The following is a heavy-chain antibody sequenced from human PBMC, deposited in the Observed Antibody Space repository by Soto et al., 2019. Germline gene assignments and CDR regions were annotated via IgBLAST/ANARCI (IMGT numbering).Heavy chain of an antibody. V-gene: IGHV1-46*01. Sequence: QVQLVQSEAEVKEPGASESISCKTSGYTYTIYYFHWLRQARAPLFGWMGLISPRGGATNYAQKFRGRVTMTRDTSTATVYLELNSLRSEDTAIYYCARPLVYTYGTHFDYWGQGSLVTVSS. D-gene: IGHD6-6*01. CDR3: ARPLVYTYGTHFDY. CDR1: GYTYTIYY. J-gene: IGHJ4*02. CDR2: ISPRGGAT.